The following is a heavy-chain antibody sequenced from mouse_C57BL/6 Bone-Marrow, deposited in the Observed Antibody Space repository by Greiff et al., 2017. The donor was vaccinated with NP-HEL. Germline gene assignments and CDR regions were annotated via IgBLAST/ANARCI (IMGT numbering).Heavy chain of an antibody. D-gene: IGHD1-1*01. CDR3: ARNPYYYGSSFYYFDY. Sequence: VQLQQSGAELARPGASVKMSCKASGYTFTSYTMHWVKQGPGQGLEWIGYINPSSGYTKYNQKFKDKATLTADKSSSTAYMQLSSLTSEDSAVYYCARNPYYYGSSFYYFDYWGQGTTLTVSS. CDR1: GYTFTSYT. V-gene: IGHV1-4*01. CDR2: INPSSGYT. J-gene: IGHJ2*01.